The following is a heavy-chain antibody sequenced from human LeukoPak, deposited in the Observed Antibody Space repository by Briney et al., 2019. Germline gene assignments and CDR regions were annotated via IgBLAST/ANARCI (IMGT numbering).Heavy chain of an antibody. CDR1: GGTFSSYA. Sequence: SVKVSCKASGGTFSSYAISWVRQAPGQGLEWMGGIIPMFGTADYAQKFQGGVTITADESTSTVYMELSSLRSEDTAVYYCARGRWVNTVTDWFDPWGQGSLVTVSS. CDR2: IIPMFGTA. D-gene: IGHD4-17*01. V-gene: IGHV1-69*01. J-gene: IGHJ5*02. CDR3: ARGRWVNTVTDWFDP.